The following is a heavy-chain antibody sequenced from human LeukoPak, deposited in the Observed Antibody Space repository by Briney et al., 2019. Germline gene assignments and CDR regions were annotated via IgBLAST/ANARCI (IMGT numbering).Heavy chain of an antibody. CDR3: ARHTNTYYYDSSGYPDY. D-gene: IGHD3-22*01. J-gene: IGHJ4*02. Sequence: GASVKVSCKASGYTFTSYGISWVRQAPGQGLEWMGWISAYNGNTNYAQKLQGRVTMTTDTSTSTAYMELRCLRSDDTAVYYCARHTNTYYYDSSGYPDYWGQGTLVTVSS. CDR2: ISAYNGNT. V-gene: IGHV1-18*01. CDR1: GYTFTSYG.